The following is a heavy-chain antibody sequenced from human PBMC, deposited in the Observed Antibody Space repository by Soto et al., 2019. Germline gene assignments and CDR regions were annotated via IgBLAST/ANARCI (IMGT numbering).Heavy chain of an antibody. CDR3: AREEFVRDNIPWLLTYYYYYGMDV. V-gene: IGHV1-69*06. J-gene: IGHJ6*02. D-gene: IGHD3-22*01. CDR1: GGTFSSYA. Sequence: ASVKVSCKASGGTFSSYAISWVRQAPGQGLEWMGGIIPIFGTANYAQKFQGRVTITADKSTSTAYMELSSLRSEDTAVYYCAREEFVRDNIPWLLTYYYYYGMDVWGQGTTVTVSS. CDR2: IIPIFGTA.